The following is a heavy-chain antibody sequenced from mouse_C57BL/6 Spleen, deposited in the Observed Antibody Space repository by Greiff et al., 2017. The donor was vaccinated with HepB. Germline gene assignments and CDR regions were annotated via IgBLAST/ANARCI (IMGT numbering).Heavy chain of an antibody. V-gene: IGHV5-4*01. CDR1: GFTFSSYA. CDR3: ARDDYGIDY. CDR2: ISDGGSYT. Sequence: EVMLVESGGGLVKPGGSLKLSCAASGFTFSSYAMSWVRQTPEKRLEWVATISDGGSYTYYPDNVKGRFTISRDKAKNHLYLQMSHLKSEDTALYYCARDDYGIDYWGQGTTLTVSS. J-gene: IGHJ2*01. D-gene: IGHD1-1*01.